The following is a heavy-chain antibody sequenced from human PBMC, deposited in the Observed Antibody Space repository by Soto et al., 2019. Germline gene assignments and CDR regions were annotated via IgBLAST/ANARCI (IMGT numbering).Heavy chain of an antibody. CDR2: IYYSGST. CDR3: ARSTAAYSGYASYYYYYMDV. D-gene: IGHD5-12*01. CDR1: GGSISSSSYY. V-gene: IGHV4-39*01. J-gene: IGHJ6*03. Sequence: SETLSLTCTVSGGSISSSSYYWGWIRQPPGKGLEWIGSIYYSGSTYYNPSLKSRVTISVDTSKNQFSLKLSSVTAADTAVYYCARSTAAYSGYASYYYYYMDVWGKGTTVTVSS.